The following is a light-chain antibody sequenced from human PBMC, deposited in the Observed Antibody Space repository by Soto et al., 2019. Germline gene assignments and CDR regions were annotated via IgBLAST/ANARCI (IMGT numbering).Light chain of an antibody. J-gene: IGLJ1*01. CDR1: SSNIGNHY. Sequence: QSVLTQPPSVSAAPGQWVTISCSGSSSNIGNHYVSWYQQLPGTAPKLLIYDNDKRPSGIPDRFCGSKSGTSATLGITGLQTGDEADYYCETWDSSLSAGVFGTGTQVTVL. CDR3: ETWDSSLSAGV. CDR2: DND. V-gene: IGLV1-51*01.